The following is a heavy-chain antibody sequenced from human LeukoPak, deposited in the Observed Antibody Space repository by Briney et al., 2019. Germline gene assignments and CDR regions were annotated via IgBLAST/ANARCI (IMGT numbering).Heavy chain of an antibody. CDR1: GFTFSSYE. D-gene: IGHD3-22*01. J-gene: IGHJ4*02. CDR2: IKSKTGGGTT. Sequence: PGGSLRLSCAASGFTFSSYEMNWVRQAPGKGLEWVGRIKSKTGGGTTDYAAPVKGRFTISRDDSKNTLYLQMNSLKTEDTAVYYCTTDLDYYDSSGYYGDYWGQGTLVTVSS. CDR3: TTDLDYYDSSGYYGDY. V-gene: IGHV3-15*01.